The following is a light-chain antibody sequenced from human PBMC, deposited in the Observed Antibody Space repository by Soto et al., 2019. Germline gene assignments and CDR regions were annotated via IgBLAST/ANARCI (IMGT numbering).Light chain of an antibody. Sequence: QSALTQPRSVSGSPGQSVTISCTGGSSDVGGYNYVSWYQHHPGKAPKFMIYEVTKRPSGVPDRFSGSKSGNTASLTISGLQDEDEADYYCCSYAGSYTWVFGAGTKLTVL. CDR3: CSYAGSYTWV. V-gene: IGLV2-11*01. CDR2: EVT. CDR1: SSDVGGYNY. J-gene: IGLJ3*02.